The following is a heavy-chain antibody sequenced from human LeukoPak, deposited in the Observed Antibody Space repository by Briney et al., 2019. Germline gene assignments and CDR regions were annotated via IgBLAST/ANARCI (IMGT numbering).Heavy chain of an antibody. CDR2: MNPNSGNT. D-gene: IGHD6-19*01. Sequence: ASVKVSCKASGYTFTSYDINWVQQATGQGLEWMGWMNPNSGNTGYAQKFQGRVTITRNTSISTAYMELSSLRSEDTAVYYCARVAWLGYRILGYWGQGTLVTVSS. CDR1: GYTFTSYD. CDR3: ARVAWLGYRILGY. V-gene: IGHV1-8*03. J-gene: IGHJ4*02.